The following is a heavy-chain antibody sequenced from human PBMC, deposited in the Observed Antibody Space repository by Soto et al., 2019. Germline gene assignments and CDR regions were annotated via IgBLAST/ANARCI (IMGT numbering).Heavy chain of an antibody. Sequence: EVQLVESGGGLVQPGGSLRLSCAASGFTFSSYWMSWVRQAPGKGLEWVANIKQDGSEKYYVDSAKGRFTISRDNAKNSLYLQMNSLRAEDTAVYYCARERLRFLEWLPNDAFDIWGQGTMVTVSS. CDR1: GFTFSSYW. D-gene: IGHD3-3*01. V-gene: IGHV3-7*01. CDR2: IKQDGSEK. J-gene: IGHJ3*02. CDR3: ARERLRFLEWLPNDAFDI.